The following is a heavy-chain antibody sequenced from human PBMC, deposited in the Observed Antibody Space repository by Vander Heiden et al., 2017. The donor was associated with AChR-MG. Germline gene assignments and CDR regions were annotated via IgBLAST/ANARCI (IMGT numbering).Heavy chain of an antibody. V-gene: IGHV3-7*01. D-gene: IGHD3-10*01. CDR2: IKQDGSEK. Sequence: EVQLVESGGGLVQPGGSLRLSCAASGFTLSSYWMSWVRQAPGKGLEWVANIKQDGSEKYYVDSVKGRFTISRDNAKNSLYLQMNSLRAEDTAVYYCARDHDELLWRFDPWGQGTLVTVSS. CDR3: ARDHDELLWRFDP. CDR1: GFTLSSYW. J-gene: IGHJ5*02.